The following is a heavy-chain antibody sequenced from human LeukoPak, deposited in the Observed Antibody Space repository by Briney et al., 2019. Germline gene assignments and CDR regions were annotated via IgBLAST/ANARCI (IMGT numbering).Heavy chain of an antibody. D-gene: IGHD5-18*01. J-gene: IGHJ4*02. CDR3: AKDKGSYGYGAFDY. Sequence: PGGSLRLSCSASGFTFSSYAMHWVRQAPGKGLEYVSAISSNGGSTYYADSVKGRFTISRDNSKNTLYLQMNSLRAEDTAVYYCAKDKGSYGYGAFDYWGQGTLVTVSS. CDR2: ISSNGGST. CDR1: GFTFSSYA. V-gene: IGHV3-64*04.